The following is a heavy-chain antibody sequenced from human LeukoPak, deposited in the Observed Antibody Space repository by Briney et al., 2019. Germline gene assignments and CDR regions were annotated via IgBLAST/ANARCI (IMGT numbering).Heavy chain of an antibody. CDR3: ARLYYYDSSGYLDY. Sequence: SETLSLTCAVSGGSISSGGYSWSWIRQPPGKGLEWIGYIYHSGSTYYNPSLKSRVTISVDRSKNQFSLKLSSVTAAGTAVYYCARLYYYDSSGYLDYWGQGTLVTVSS. CDR2: IYHSGST. J-gene: IGHJ4*02. V-gene: IGHV4-30-2*01. CDR1: GGSISSGGYS. D-gene: IGHD3-22*01.